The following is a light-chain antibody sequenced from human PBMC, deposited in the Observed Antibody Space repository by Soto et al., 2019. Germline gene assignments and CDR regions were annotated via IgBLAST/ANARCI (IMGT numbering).Light chain of an antibody. CDR3: IQHNSYLAFT. CDR1: QGIRND. J-gene: IGKJ2*01. Sequence: DIQMTQSPSSLSASVGDRVTITCRASQGIRNDLGWYQQKPGKAPKRLIYAASSLQSGVPSRFKGSGYRKKFTLTISSPPPEDFATDYYIQHNSYLAFTFEQATKIEIK. CDR2: AAS. V-gene: IGKV1-17*01.